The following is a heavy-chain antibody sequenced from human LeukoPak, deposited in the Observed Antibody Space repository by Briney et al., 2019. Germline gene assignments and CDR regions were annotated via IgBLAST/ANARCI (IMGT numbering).Heavy chain of an antibody. CDR3: AREGGFYRPLDY. J-gene: IGHJ4*02. CDR2: VHLDGRI. D-gene: IGHD3-3*01. CDR1: GGSVINTNW. Sequence: PSETLSLTCGVSGGSVINTNWWTWVRQPPGKGLEWIGEVHLDGRINYNPSLESRLTMSVDVSENQVSLYLTSGSAAEAAVYYTAREGGFYRPLDYSGQGTLVTVSS. V-gene: IGHV4-4*02.